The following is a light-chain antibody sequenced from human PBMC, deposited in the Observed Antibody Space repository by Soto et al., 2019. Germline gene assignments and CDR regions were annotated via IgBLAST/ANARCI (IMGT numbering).Light chain of an antibody. J-gene: IGKJ1*01. CDR1: QVISTS. CDR3: KKSYSTTWT. V-gene: IGKV1-39*01. Sequence: DIQRTQSPSSLSASVVGSVPITFLASQVISTSLNWYLQKQGKATKIMIYAASSLQSGVKSRFSGSGSETDFTITIRSLQPEDFATYSCKKSYSTTWTVGQGTQVDI. CDR2: AAS.